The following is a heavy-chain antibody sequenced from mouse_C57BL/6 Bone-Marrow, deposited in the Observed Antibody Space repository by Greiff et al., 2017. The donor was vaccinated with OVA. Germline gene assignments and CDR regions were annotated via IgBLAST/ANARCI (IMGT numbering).Heavy chain of an antibody. Sequence: QVQLQQSGAELARPGASVKMSCKASGYTFTSSTMHWVKQRPGQGLEWIGYINPSSGYTKYNQKFKDKATLTADKSSSTAYMQLSSLTSEDSAVYYCARSYYYGRRYWFAYWGQGTLVTVSA. CDR3: ARSYYYGRRYWFAY. CDR2: INPSSGYT. D-gene: IGHD1-1*01. V-gene: IGHV1-4*01. J-gene: IGHJ3*01. CDR1: GYTFTSST.